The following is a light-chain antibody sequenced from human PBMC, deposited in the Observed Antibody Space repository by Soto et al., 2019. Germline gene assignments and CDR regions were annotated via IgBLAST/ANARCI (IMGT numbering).Light chain of an antibody. Sequence: EIVLTQSPGTLSVTPGERATLSCRASQSVSNNFLAWYQQKGGQAPRLLIYAASSGATGIPGRFSGSGSGTDFTLTISRVEPGDSAVYYCQQYGSSPNTFGQGTKLEIK. J-gene: IGKJ2*01. CDR1: QSVSNNF. V-gene: IGKV3-20*01. CDR3: QQYGSSPNT. CDR2: AAS.